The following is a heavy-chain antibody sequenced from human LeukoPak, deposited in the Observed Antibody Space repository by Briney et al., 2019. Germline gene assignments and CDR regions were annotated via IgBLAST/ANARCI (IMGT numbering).Heavy chain of an antibody. CDR2: ISSSSSYI. D-gene: IGHD1-7*01. J-gene: IGHJ5*02. CDR3: AKGDKMLTWRRTYNCFDP. Sequence: GGSLRLSCAASGFTFSSYSMNWVRQAPGKWLEWVSSISSSSSYIYYADSVKGRFTISRDNAKNSLYLQMNSLRAEDTAVYYCAKGDKMLTWRRTYNCFDPWGQGTLVTVSS. V-gene: IGHV3-21*01. CDR1: GFTFSSYS.